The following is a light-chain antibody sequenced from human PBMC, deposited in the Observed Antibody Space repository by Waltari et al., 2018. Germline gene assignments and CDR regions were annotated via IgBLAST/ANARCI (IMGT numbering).Light chain of an antibody. Sequence: DIQMTQSPSSLSASVGDRVPITCRASQSISSYLNCYQQKPGKAPKLLIYAASSLQSGVPSRFSGSGSGTDFTLTISSLQPEDFATYYCQQSYSTPLTFGGGTKVEIK. CDR2: AAS. CDR1: QSISSY. CDR3: QQSYSTPLT. J-gene: IGKJ4*01. V-gene: IGKV1-39*01.